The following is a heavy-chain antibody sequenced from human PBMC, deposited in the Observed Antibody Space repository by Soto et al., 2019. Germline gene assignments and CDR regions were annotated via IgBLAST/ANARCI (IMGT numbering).Heavy chain of an antibody. Sequence: ASVKVSCKTSGYSFSDYYLHWVRQAPGQGLEWMGWINPNSGGTNYAQKFQGRVTMTRDTSISTAYMELSSLTSDDTAMYYCARRSSGLSDYWGQGSLVTVSA. CDR2: INPNSGGT. V-gene: IGHV1-2*02. D-gene: IGHD6-19*01. CDR1: GYSFSDYY. J-gene: IGHJ4*02. CDR3: ARRSSGLSDY.